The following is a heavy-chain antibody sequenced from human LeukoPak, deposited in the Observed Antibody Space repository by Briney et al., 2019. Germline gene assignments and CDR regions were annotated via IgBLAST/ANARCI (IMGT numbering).Heavy chain of an antibody. CDR2: VDPEDGET. V-gene: IGHV1-69-2*01. Sequence: ASVKISCKVSGYTFTDYYMHWVQQAPGKGLEWMGLVDPEDGETIYAEKFQGRVTITADTSTDTAYMELSSLRSEDTAVYFCATDRPSDSSGYNCWGQGTLVTVSS. CDR3: ATDRPSDSSGYNC. J-gene: IGHJ4*02. D-gene: IGHD3-22*01. CDR1: GYTFTDYY.